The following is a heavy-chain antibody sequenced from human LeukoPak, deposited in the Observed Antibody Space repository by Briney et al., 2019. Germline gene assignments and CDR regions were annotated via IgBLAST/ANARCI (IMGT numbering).Heavy chain of an antibody. CDR2: IYHSGST. V-gene: IGHV4-38-2*02. J-gene: IGHJ5*02. Sequence: SETLSLTCTVSGYSISSGYYWGWIRQPPGKGLEWIGSIYHSGSTYYNPSLKSRVTISVDTSKNQFSLKLSSVTAADTAVYYCARAPHYYGSGSYPMGPVDTAMDEYNWFDPWGQGTLVTVSS. D-gene: IGHD3-10*01. CDR3: ARAPHYYGSGSYPMGPVDTAMDEYNWFDP. CDR1: GYSISSGYY.